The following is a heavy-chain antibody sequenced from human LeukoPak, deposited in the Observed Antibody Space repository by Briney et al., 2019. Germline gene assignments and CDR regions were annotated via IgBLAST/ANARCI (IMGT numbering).Heavy chain of an antibody. CDR3: AKGGYDSSGYYYWGFVY. J-gene: IGHJ4*02. Sequence: GGSLRLSCAASGFTVSSNYMSWARQAPGKGLEWVSAISGSGGSTYYADSVKGRFTISRDNSKNTLYLQMNSLRAEDTAVYYCAKGGYDSSGYYYWGFVYWGQGTLVTVSS. CDR2: ISGSGGST. D-gene: IGHD3-22*01. V-gene: IGHV3-23*01. CDR1: GFTVSSNY.